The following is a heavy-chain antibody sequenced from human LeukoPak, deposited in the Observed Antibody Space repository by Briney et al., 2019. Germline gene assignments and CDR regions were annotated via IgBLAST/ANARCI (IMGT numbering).Heavy chain of an antibody. V-gene: IGHV3-21*01. CDR3: TRDGSGFYHYYYMDV. CDR2: ISTVSTYK. J-gene: IGHJ6*03. CDR1: GFTFTDYS. D-gene: IGHD6-25*01. Sequence: GGSLRLSCAASGFTFTDYSMNWVRPAPGKGLEWVSSISTVSTYKKYADSAKGRFTISRDNSKNLLYLQMSSLSAEDTAVYYCTRDGSGFYHYYYMDVWGKGTTVTVSS.